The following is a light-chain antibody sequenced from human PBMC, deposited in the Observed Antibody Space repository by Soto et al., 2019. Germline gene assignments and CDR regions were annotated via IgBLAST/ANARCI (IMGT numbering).Light chain of an antibody. CDR2: GPS. J-gene: IGKJ5*01. CDR1: QSVSSN. CDR3: QQYNNWPRT. V-gene: IGKV3-15*01. Sequence: EIVMTQSPATLSVSPGERATLSCRASQSVSSNLAWYQHKPGQAPRLLIYGPSTRATGIPARFSGSGSGTEFTLTISSLQSEDFALYYCQQYNNWPRTFGQGTRLENK.